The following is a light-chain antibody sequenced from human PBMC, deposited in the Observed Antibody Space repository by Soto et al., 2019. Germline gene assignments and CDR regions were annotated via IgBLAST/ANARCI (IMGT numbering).Light chain of an antibody. Sequence: QSVLTQPPSVSGAPGQRVTISCTGSSSNNGAGYDVHWYQQLPGTAPKLLIYGNSNRPSGVPDRFSGSKTGTSASLAITEIQAEDEADYYCQSYDSSLSGYVFGTGTKVTV. CDR3: QSYDSSLSGYV. J-gene: IGLJ1*01. CDR1: SSNNGAGYD. V-gene: IGLV1-40*01. CDR2: GNS.